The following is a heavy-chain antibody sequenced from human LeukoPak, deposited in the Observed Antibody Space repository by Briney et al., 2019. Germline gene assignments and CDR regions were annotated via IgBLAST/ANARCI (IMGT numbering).Heavy chain of an antibody. Sequence: GGSLRLSCAASGFTFSSYSMNWVRQAPGKGLEWVSSISSSSSYIYYADSVKGRFTISRDNAKNSLYLQMNSLRAEDTAVYCCARDTPGYCSGGSCYFFDYWGQGTLVTVSS. CDR2: ISSSSSYI. CDR1: GFTFSSYS. D-gene: IGHD2-15*01. CDR3: ARDTPGYCSGGSCYFFDY. J-gene: IGHJ4*02. V-gene: IGHV3-21*01.